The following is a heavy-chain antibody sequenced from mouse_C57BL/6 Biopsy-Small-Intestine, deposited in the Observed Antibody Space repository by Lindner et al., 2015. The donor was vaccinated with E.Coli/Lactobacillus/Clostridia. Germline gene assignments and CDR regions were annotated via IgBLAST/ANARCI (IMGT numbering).Heavy chain of an antibody. Sequence: SVKVSCKVSGYTLTELSMHWVRQAPGKGLEWVGGFDPEDGETIYAQKFQGRVTMTEDTSTDTAYMELSSLRSEDTAVYFCARDRDTYTFYFFSYWGQGTLVAVSS. CDR3: RDRDTYTFYFFSY. V-gene: IGHV1-83*01. CDR2: DPEDGETI. J-gene: IGHJ4*01. D-gene: IGHD1-1*01. CDR1: YTLTELSM.